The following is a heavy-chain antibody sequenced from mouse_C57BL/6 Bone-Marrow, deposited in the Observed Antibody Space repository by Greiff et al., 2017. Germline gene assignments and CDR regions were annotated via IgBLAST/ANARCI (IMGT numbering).Heavy chain of an antibody. CDR3: ARHAYYYGSRGYAMDY. J-gene: IGHJ4*01. V-gene: IGHV5-15*04. CDR2: ISNLAYSI. Sequence: EVMLVESGGGLVQPGGSLKLSCAASGFTFSDYGMAWVRQAPRQGPEWVAFISNLAYSIYYADTVTGRFTISRENAKNTLYLEMSSLRSEDTGMYYCARHAYYYGSRGYAMDYWGQGTSVTVSS. CDR1: GFTFSDYG. D-gene: IGHD1-1*01.